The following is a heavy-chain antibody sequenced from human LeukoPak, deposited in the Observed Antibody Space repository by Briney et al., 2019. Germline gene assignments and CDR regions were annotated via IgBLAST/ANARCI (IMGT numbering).Heavy chain of an antibody. D-gene: IGHD3-22*01. Sequence: GGSLRLSCAASGFTFSSYSMNWVRQAPGKGLEWVSSISSSSSYTYYADSVKGRFTISRDNAKNSLYLQMNSLRAEDTAVYYCARDRGSSGYGFDYWGQGTLVTVSS. CDR3: ARDRGSSGYGFDY. J-gene: IGHJ4*02. V-gene: IGHV3-21*01. CDR2: ISSSSSYT. CDR1: GFTFSSYS.